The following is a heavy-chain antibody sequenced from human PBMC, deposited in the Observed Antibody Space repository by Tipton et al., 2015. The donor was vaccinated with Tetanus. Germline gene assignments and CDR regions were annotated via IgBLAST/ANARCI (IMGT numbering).Heavy chain of an antibody. V-gene: IGHV3-23*01. CDR3: ARINYYYYGMDV. CDR2: VSAGGNT. CDR1: GFTFSSYA. J-gene: IGHJ6*02. D-gene: IGHD5-24*01. Sequence: GSLRLSCAASGFTFSSYAMAWVRQAPGKGLEWVSGVSAGGNTYYADSAKGRFTISRDNAKNSLYLQMNSLRAEDTALYHCARINYYYYGMDVWGQGTTVTVSS.